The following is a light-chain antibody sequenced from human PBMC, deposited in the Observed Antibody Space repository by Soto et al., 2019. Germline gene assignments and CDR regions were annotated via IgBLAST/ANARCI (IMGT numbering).Light chain of an antibody. J-gene: IGLJ2*01. CDR1: SSDIGAYNF. CDR3: TSWTTSTTMI. Sequence: QSALTQPASVSGSPGQSITLSCTGTSSDIGAYNFVSWYQQHPGKAPKLMLYEVNIRPSGVSNRFSGSKSGNTASLTISGLHAEDGADYYCTSWTTSTTMIFGGGTQLTVL. CDR2: EVN. V-gene: IGLV2-14*01.